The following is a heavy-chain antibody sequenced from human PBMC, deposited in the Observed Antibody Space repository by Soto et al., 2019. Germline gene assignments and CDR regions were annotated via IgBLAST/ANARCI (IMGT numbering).Heavy chain of an antibody. V-gene: IGHV3-21*01. CDR2: ISSSSSYI. Sequence: PGGSLRLSCAASGFTFSSYGMHWVRQAPGKGLEWVSSISSSSSYIYYADSVKGRFTISRDNAKNSLYLQMNSLRAEDTAVYYCARWMAYYDFWSGYYYYYYYYGMDVWGQGTTVTVSS. CDR3: ARWMAYYDFWSGYYYYYYYYGMDV. D-gene: IGHD3-3*01. CDR1: GFTFSSYG. J-gene: IGHJ6*02.